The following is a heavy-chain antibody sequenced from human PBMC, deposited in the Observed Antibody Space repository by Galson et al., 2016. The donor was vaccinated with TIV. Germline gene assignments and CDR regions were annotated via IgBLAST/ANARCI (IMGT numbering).Heavy chain of an antibody. Sequence: PALVKPTQTVTLTCTFSGFSLTTSGVSVVWIRQPPGKALEWLARIDWDGDKHFSASLKTRLSIAKDTSKSQVVLRLTDVDPVDTGTYYCAQVPGGFSGLGPFDNWGQGTPVTVSS. D-gene: IGHD3-9*01. CDR2: IDWDGDK. J-gene: IGHJ4*02. CDR3: AQVPGGFSGLGPFDN. CDR1: GFSLTTSGVS. V-gene: IGHV2-70*11.